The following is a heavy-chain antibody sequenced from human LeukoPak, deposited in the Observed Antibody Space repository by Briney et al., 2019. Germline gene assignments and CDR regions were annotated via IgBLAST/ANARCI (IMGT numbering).Heavy chain of an antibody. CDR2: ISSSSSTI. Sequence: PGGSLRLSCAGSGFTFSSYSMNWVRQAPGKGLEWVSYISSSSSTIYYADSVKGRFTISRDNAKNSLYLQMNSLRAEDTAVYYCARENQTYYDFWSGYYRVYYYYGMDVWGQGTTVTVSS. J-gene: IGHJ6*02. D-gene: IGHD3-3*01. CDR3: ARENQTYYDFWSGYYRVYYYYGMDV. CDR1: GFTFSSYS. V-gene: IGHV3-48*01.